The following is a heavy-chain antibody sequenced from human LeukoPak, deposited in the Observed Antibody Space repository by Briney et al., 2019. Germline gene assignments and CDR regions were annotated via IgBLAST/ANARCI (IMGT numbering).Heavy chain of an antibody. D-gene: IGHD5-18*01. V-gene: IGHV3-23*01. CDR1: GFAFSSYA. Sequence: GGSLRLSCAASGFAFSSYAMSWVRQAPGKGLEWVSAISGSGGSTYYADPVKGRFTISRDNSKNTLYVQINRRRAEDTAVYYCAKGDSYVRNYYFEYWGQGTLVTVSS. CDR3: AKGDSYVRNYYFEY. J-gene: IGHJ4*02. CDR2: ISGSGGST.